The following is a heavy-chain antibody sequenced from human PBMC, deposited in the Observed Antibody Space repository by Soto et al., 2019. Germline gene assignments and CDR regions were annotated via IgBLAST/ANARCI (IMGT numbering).Heavy chain of an antibody. J-gene: IGHJ6*03. V-gene: IGHV3-23*01. CDR2: ISGSGGST. D-gene: IGHD3-10*01. CDR1: GFTFSSYA. Sequence: GGSLRLSCAASGFTFSSYAMSWVRQAPGKGLEWVSAISGSGGSTYYADSVKGRFTISRDNSKNTLYLQMNSLRAEDTAVYYCATRRPRDNYYGSGSSRLNYYYYYMDVWGKGTTVTVSS. CDR3: ATRRPRDNYYGSGSSRLNYYYYYMDV.